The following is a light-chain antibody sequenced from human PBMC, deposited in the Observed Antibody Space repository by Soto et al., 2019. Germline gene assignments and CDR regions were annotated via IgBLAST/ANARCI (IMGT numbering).Light chain of an antibody. CDR1: QSLRTN. V-gene: IGKV3-15*01. CDR2: GAS. CDR3: QQYFNWPLTWT. J-gene: IGKJ3*01. Sequence: EIVLTQSPATLSVSAGGTVTLSCRASQSLRTNVAWYQQIPGQAPRLLVYGASTMATGVPARFSGSGSGIEFTLTISSLQSEDSALYYGQQYFNWPLTWTFGPGTKVQIK.